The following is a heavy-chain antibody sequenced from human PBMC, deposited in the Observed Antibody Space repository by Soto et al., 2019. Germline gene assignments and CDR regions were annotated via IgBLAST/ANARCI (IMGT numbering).Heavy chain of an antibody. Sequence: PGESLEISCKGSGYSFTSYWISWVRQMPGKGLDWMGRIDPSDSYTNYSPSFQGHVTISADKSISTASLQWSSLKASDTAMYYCASKTINYSGMDVWGQGTTFTFSS. CDR1: GYSFTSYW. CDR3: ASKTINYSGMDV. CDR2: IDPSDSYT. J-gene: IGHJ6*02. V-gene: IGHV5-10-1*01.